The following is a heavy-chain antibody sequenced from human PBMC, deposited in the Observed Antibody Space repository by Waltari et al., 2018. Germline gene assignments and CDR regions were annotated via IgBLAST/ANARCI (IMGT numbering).Heavy chain of an antibody. CDR2: IIPIFGTT. D-gene: IGHD3-3*01. V-gene: IGHV1-69*06. CDR3: ARWADDFWSGYYGPGAFDI. Sequence: QLQLVQSGAEVRKPGSSVKVSCKASGGAFNSYVINWLRQAPGQGLEWMGGIIPIFGTTNYAQKFQGRVTITADKSTSTAYMELNSLTSEDTAVYYCARWADDFWSGYYGPGAFDIWGQGTMVTVSS. J-gene: IGHJ3*02. CDR1: GGAFNSYV.